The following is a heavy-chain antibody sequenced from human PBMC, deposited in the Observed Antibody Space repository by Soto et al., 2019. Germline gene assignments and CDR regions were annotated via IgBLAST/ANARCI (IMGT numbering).Heavy chain of an antibody. CDR3: ARSPYSSSWGYYFDY. D-gene: IGHD6-13*01. CDR1: GGTFSSYT. V-gene: IGHV1-69*02. Sequence: QVQLVQSGAEVKKPGSSVKVSCKASGGTFSSYTISWVRQAPGQGLEWMGRIIPILGIANYAQKFQGRVTITADKPTCTAYMELSSLRSEDTAVYYCARSPYSSSWGYYFDYWGQGTLVTVSS. CDR2: IIPILGIA. J-gene: IGHJ4*02.